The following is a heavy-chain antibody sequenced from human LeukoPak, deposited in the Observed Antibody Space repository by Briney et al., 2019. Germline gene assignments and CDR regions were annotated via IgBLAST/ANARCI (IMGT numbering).Heavy chain of an antibody. CDR3: AKTLDYYDSSGYSP. CDR1: GFTFSSYA. Sequence: PGGSLRLXCAASGFTFSSYAMSWVRQAPGKGLEWVSAISGSGGSTYYADSVKGRFTISRDNSKNTLYLQMNSLRAEDTAVYYCAKTLDYYDSSGYSPWGQGTLVTVSS. J-gene: IGHJ5*02. V-gene: IGHV3-23*01. CDR2: ISGSGGST. D-gene: IGHD3-22*01.